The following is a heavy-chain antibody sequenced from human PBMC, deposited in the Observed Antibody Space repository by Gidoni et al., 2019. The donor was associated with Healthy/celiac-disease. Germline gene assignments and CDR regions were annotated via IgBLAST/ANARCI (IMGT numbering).Heavy chain of an antibody. D-gene: IGHD2-21*01. V-gene: IGHV4-61*02. CDR3: AKGYCGGDCDYYDYGMDV. Sequence: HVQLHESRPGLVKPSQTLSLTCTVSAGSISSGTYYWSWIRQPAGKGLEWIGRIYTSGSTNYNPSLKSRVTISVDTYKNQFSLKLSSVTAADTAVEYCAKGYCGGDCDYYDYGMDVWGQGTTVTVSS. CDR1: AGSISSGTYY. CDR2: IYTSGST. J-gene: IGHJ6*02.